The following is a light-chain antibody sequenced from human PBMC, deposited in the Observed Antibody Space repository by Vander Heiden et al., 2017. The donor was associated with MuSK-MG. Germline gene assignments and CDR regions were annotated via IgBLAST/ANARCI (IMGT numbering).Light chain of an antibody. CDR3: QQYNNWTLYT. Sequence: EIVMTQSPATLSVSPGDRATLSCRASQSVSSNLAWYQQKPGQAPRLLIYGASTRATGMPARFSGSGSGTEFTLTISSLQSEDFAVYYCQQYNNWTLYTFGQGTKLEVK. V-gene: IGKV3-15*01. J-gene: IGKJ2*01. CDR1: QSVSSN. CDR2: GAS.